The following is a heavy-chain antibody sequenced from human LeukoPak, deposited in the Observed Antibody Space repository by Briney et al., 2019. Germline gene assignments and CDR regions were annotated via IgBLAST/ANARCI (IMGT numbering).Heavy chain of an antibody. CDR1: GSSISSSTW. CDR2: VFYSGST. V-gene: IGHV4-4*02. Sequence: SETLSLTCAVSGSSISSSTWWTWVRQPPGKGLEWIGEVFYSGSTNSNPSLKSRLTMSVDESKHEFSLKLTSVTAADTAVYYCASGGLVSRYLDHWGQGTLVTVS. D-gene: IGHD3-9*01. CDR3: ASGGLVSRYLDH. J-gene: IGHJ4*02.